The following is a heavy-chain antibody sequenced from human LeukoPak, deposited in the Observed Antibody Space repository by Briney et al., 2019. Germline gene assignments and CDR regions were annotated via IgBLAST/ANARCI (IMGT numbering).Heavy chain of an antibody. CDR1: GFTFSDYW. J-gene: IGHJ2*01. CDR3: TRTTTTADWYFDL. CDR2: INSDGSST. D-gene: IGHD1-1*01. V-gene: IGHV3-74*01. Sequence: GGSLRLSCAVSGFTFSDYWMYWVRQAPGKRLVWVARINSDGSSTTYADSVEGRFTISRDNTKSMLHLQMHSLRVDDSAVYFCTRTTTTADWYFDLWGRGTLVTVSS.